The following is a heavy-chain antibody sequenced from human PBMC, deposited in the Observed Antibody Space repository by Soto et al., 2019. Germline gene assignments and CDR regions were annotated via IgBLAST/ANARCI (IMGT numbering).Heavy chain of an antibody. V-gene: IGHV4-59*12. CDR2: IYFSGGT. Sequence: QVQLQESGPGLVKPSETLSLTCTVSGGSISSYYWSWIRQPPGKGLEWIGYIYFSGGTNYNPSLKSRVTISVDTSKNQFSLKLSSVTAADTAVYYCARENRSWYGSIWDYWGQGTLVTVSS. J-gene: IGHJ4*02. CDR3: ARENRSWYGSIWDY. D-gene: IGHD6-13*01. CDR1: GGSISSYY.